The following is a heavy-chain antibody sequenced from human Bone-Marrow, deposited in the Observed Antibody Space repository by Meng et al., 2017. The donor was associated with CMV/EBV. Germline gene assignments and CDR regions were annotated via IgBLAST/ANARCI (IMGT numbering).Heavy chain of an antibody. CDR1: GYTFTGYY. Sequence: SGYTFTGYYMHWVRQAPGQGLEWMGWINPNSGGTNYAQKFQGRVTMTRDTSISTAYMELSRLRSDDTAAYYCARESDYVWGSYSFDYWGQGTLVTVSS. V-gene: IGHV1-2*02. J-gene: IGHJ4*02. CDR3: ARESDYVWGSYSFDY. D-gene: IGHD3-16*01. CDR2: INPNSGGT.